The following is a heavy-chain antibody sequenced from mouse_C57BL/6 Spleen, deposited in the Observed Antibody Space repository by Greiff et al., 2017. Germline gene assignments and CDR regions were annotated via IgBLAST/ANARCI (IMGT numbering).Heavy chain of an antibody. D-gene: IGHD1-1*01. CDR1: GFNIKNTY. Sequence: VQLQQSVAELVRPGASVKLSCTASGFNIKNTYMHWVKQRPEQGLEWIGRIDPANGNTKYAPKFPGKATITADTSSNTAYLQLSSLTSEDTAIYYCARSRYYGSSPPDVWGTGTTVTVSS. V-gene: IGHV14-3*01. CDR2: IDPANGNT. CDR3: ARSRYYGSSPPDV. J-gene: IGHJ1*03.